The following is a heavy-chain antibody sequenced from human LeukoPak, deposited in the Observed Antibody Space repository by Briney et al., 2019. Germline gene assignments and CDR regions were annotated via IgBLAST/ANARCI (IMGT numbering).Heavy chain of an antibody. J-gene: IGHJ4*02. CDR1: GFTFSSYA. CDR3: AKDKTRIAVAAPFDY. Sequence: GGFLRLSCAASGFTFSSYAMSWVRQAPGKGLEWVSAISGSGGSTYYADSVKGRFTISRDNSKNTLYLQMNSLRAEDTAVYYCAKDKTRIAVAAPFDYWGQGTLVTVSS. CDR2: ISGSGGST. V-gene: IGHV3-23*01. D-gene: IGHD6-19*01.